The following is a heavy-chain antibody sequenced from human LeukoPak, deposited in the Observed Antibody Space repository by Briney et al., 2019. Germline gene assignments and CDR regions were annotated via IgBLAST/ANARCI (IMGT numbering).Heavy chain of an antibody. D-gene: IGHD3-10*01. V-gene: IGHV3-7*03. Sequence: GGSLRLSCAASGFTFSSYWMSWVRQAPGEGLEWVAKINQDGTEKAYVDSVRGRFTISRDNAKNSLFLQMNSLRAEDTAVYYCASNGVGSGRSKDFDYWGQGTLVTVSS. CDR2: INQDGTEK. CDR1: GFTFSSYW. J-gene: IGHJ4*02. CDR3: ASNGVGSGRSKDFDY.